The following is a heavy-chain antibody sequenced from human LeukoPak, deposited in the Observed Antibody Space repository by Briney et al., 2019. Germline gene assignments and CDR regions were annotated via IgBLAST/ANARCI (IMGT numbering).Heavy chain of an antibody. D-gene: IGHD3-9*01. CDR2: ISAYNGNT. J-gene: IGHJ3*02. CDR1: GYTFTSYG. Sequence: ASVKVSCTASGYTFTSYGISWVRQAPGQGLEWMGWISAYNGNTNYAQKLQGRVTMTTDTSTSTAYMELRSLRSDDTAVYYCARGDREDPLRYFDWLRSGAFDIWGQGTMVTVSS. V-gene: IGHV1-18*01. CDR3: ARGDREDPLRYFDWLRSGAFDI.